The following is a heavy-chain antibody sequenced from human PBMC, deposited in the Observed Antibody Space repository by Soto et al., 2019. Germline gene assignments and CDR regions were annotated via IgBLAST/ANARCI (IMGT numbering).Heavy chain of an antibody. V-gene: IGHV4-39*01. CDR1: GGSISSSSYY. CDR3: AVGTTVTTRTFDY. CDR2: IYYSGST. Sequence: QLQLQESGPGLVKPSETLSLTCTVSGGSISSSSYYWGWIRQPPGKGLEWIGSIYYSGSTYYNPSLKSRVTISVDTSKNQCSLKLSSVTAADTAVYYCAVGTTVTTRTFDYWGQGTLVTVSS. D-gene: IGHD4-17*01. J-gene: IGHJ4*02.